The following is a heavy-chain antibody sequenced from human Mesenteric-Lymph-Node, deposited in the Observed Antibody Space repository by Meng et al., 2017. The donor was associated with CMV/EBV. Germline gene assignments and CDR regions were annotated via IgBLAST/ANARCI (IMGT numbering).Heavy chain of an antibody. J-gene: IGHJ4*02. Sequence: LRRSCATSGFTFSSYALSWVRQAPGKGLEWVSAISASGAGTYYADSVKGRFTISRDNSKNTLYLQMNSLRAEDTALYYCANHAWGSDYWGQGTLVTVSS. CDR1: GFTFSSYA. CDR3: ANHAWGSDY. D-gene: IGHD7-27*01. V-gene: IGHV3-23*01. CDR2: ISASGAGT.